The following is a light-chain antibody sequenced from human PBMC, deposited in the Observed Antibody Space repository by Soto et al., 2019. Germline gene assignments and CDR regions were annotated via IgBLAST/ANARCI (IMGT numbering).Light chain of an antibody. Sequence: EIVMTQSPATLSVSPGERATLSCRASQSVNSNYLAWYQQKPGQAPRLLIYDASNRATGIPARFGGSGSGTDFTLTISSLEPEDFAVYYCQQRSHWPRTFGQGTKVDIK. CDR2: DAS. CDR1: QSVNSNY. J-gene: IGKJ1*01. CDR3: QQRSHWPRT. V-gene: IGKV3-11*01.